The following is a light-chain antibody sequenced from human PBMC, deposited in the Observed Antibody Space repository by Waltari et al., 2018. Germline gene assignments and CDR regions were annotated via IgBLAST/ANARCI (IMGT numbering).Light chain of an antibody. J-gene: IGKJ2*01. V-gene: IGKV3-20*01. CDR1: QTVNSNY. CDR2: AAS. CDR3: QQYGSSPYT. Sequence: EIVLTQSPGTLSLSPGERVTLSCRASQTVNSNYLPWSQQKPGQAPRLLIYAASIRATGIPDSFSGSGSGTDFTLTISRVEPEDFAVYYCQQYGSSPYTFGQGTKLEIK.